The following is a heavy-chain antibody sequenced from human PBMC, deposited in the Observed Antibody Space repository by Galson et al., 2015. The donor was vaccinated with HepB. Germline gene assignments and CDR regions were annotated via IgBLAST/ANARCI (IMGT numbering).Heavy chain of an antibody. Sequence: SLRLSCAASTFIFSSYWMHWVRQAPGKGLVWVSRINSDGSSTSYADSVKGRFTISRDNAKNTLYLQMNSLRAEDTAVYYCARVSRSAMCGDYYYGMDVWGQGTTVTVSS. D-gene: IGHD5-18*01. CDR3: ARVSRSAMCGDYYYGMDV. CDR2: INSDGSST. V-gene: IGHV3-74*01. J-gene: IGHJ6*02. CDR1: TFIFSSYW.